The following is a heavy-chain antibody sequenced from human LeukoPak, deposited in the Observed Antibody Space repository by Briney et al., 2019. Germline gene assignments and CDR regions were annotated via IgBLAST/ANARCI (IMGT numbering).Heavy chain of an antibody. V-gene: IGHV1-46*01. J-gene: IGHJ4*02. Sequence: ASVKVSCKASGYTFTSYYMHWARQAPGQGLEWMGIINPSGGSTSYAQKFQGRVTMTRDTSTSTVYMELSSLRSEDTAVYYCARALTVTTSGRVGGFDYWGQGTLVTVSS. CDR1: GYTFTSYY. CDR2: INPSGGST. CDR3: ARALTVTTSGRVGGFDY. D-gene: IGHD4-17*01.